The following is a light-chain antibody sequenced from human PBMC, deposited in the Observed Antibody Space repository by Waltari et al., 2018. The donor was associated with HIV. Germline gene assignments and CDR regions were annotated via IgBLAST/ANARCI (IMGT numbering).Light chain of an antibody. Sequence: EVVMRQSPATLSVSPGERATLSCRASQDIGNDLAWYQQRRGQAPRLLIYGASTRATGTPAWFSGSGSGTEFTLTISNLESEDFSVFYCQQYNMRPTTFRGGTKVEMK. J-gene: IGKJ4*01. CDR1: QDIGND. CDR3: QQYNMRPTT. CDR2: GAS. V-gene: IGKV3-15*01.